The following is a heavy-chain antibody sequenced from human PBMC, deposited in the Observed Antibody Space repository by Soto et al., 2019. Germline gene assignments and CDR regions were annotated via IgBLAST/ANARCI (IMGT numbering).Heavy chain of an antibody. CDR1: GFTFSSYA. CDR3: AKDLRTGFSERYCSGGSCSPRVGY. Sequence: EVQLLESGGGLVQPGGSLRLSCAASGFTFSSYAMSWVRQAPGKGLEWVSAISGSGGSTYYADSVKGRFTISRDNSKNTLYLQMKSLRAEDTAVYYCAKDLRTGFSERYCSGGSCSPRVGYWGQGTLVTVSS. V-gene: IGHV3-23*01. D-gene: IGHD2-15*01. J-gene: IGHJ4*02. CDR2: ISGSGGST.